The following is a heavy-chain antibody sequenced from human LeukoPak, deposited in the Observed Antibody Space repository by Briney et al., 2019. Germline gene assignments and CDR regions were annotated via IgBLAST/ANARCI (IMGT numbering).Heavy chain of an antibody. J-gene: IGHJ4*02. CDR3: ARHLRWRTSFSPFDY. V-gene: IGHV4-34*01. CDR1: GGSFSGCY. D-gene: IGHD3/OR15-3a*01. CDR2: INHSENT. Sequence: SETLSLTCAVYGGSFSGCYWSWIRQPLGKGLEWIGEINHSENTDYNPSLKSRVTISVDTSKNQLSLKLSSVTAADTAVYYCARHLRWRTSFSPFDYWGQGTLVTVSS.